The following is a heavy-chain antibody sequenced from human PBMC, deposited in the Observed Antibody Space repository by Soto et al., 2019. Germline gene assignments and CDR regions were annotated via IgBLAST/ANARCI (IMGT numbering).Heavy chain of an antibody. J-gene: IGHJ4*02. V-gene: IGHV3-7*04. CDR2: ISPEGSTK. D-gene: IGHD2-8*02. Sequence: EVQLVESGGDLVQPGGSLRLSCSASGFAFSAHWMTWVRQTPGKGLEWVANISPEGSTKYYVDSAKGRFTISRDNAKNLLYLQMNSLKVGDTAVYSCVRAHVTPGLYFDQWGKGTLVTVSS. CDR3: VRAHVTPGLYFDQ. CDR1: GFAFSAHW.